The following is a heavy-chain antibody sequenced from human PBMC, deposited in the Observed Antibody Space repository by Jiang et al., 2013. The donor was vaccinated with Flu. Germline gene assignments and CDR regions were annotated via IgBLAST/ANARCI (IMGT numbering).Heavy chain of an antibody. D-gene: IGHD6-13*01. V-gene: IGHV3-33*01. CDR3: ARDRLRSSTWDYYYYFYGMDV. Sequence: QLLESGGGVVQPGRSLRLSCVASGFTFTTYGMHWVRQAPGKGLEWVASVWHDGKNKYYLDSVKGRFTISRDNSKNAMYLQMNSLRAEDTAVYYCARDRLRSSTWDYYYYFYGMDVWGQGTTVTVSS. J-gene: IGHJ6*02. CDR2: VWHDGKNK. CDR1: GFTFTTYG.